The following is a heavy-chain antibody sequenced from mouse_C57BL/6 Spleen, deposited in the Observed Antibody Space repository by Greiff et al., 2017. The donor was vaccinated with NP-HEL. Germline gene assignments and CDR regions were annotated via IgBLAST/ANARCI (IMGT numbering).Heavy chain of an antibody. D-gene: IGHD1-1*01. CDR1: VYAFRRSW. V-gene: IGHV1-82*01. CDR3: AIYYGSSYSY. Sequence: VQLQPSGPELVQPGASVQISCTASVYAFRRSWMNWLTQRPGKGLAWIGRIYPGDGDTNYNGKFKGKATLTADKSSSTAYMQLSSLTSEDSAVYFCAIYYGSSYSYWGQGTTLTVSS. CDR2: IYPGDGDT. J-gene: IGHJ2*01.